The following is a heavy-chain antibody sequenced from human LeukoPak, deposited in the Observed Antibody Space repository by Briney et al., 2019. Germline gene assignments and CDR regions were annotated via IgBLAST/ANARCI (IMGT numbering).Heavy chain of an antibody. V-gene: IGHV1-69*06. CDR1: GGTFSSYA. CDR2: IIPIFGTA. Sequence: SVKVSCKASGGTFSSYAISWVRQAPGQGLEWMGGIIPIFGTANYAQKFQGRVTITADKSTSTAYMELSSLRSEDTAVYYCARAIWSSSAYYYYMDVWGKGTTVTVSS. CDR3: ARAIWSSSAYYYYMDV. D-gene: IGHD6-6*01. J-gene: IGHJ6*03.